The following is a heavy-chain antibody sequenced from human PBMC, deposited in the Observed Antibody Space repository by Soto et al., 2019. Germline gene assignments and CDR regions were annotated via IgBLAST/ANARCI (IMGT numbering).Heavy chain of an antibody. V-gene: IGHV2-5*02. D-gene: IGHD3-10*01. CDR3: AHWDYGSVTR. CDR1: GFSLSTSGVG. J-gene: IGHJ4*02. Sequence: QITLKESGPTLVKPTQTLTLTCTFSGFSLSTSGVGVGWIRQPPGKALEWLALIYWEDDKRYSPSLKSRLTITKDTSKNQVVLIMTNMDPVDTATYYCAHWDYGSVTRWGQGTLVTVSS. CDR2: IYWEDDK.